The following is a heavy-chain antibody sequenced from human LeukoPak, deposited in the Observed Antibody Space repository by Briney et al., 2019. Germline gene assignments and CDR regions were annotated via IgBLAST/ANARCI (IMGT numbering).Heavy chain of an antibody. V-gene: IGHV3-30*07. Sequence: GGSLRLSCEVSGFAFSTYAFHWVRQAPGEGLQWVALISYDGSDKYYADSVKGRFTISRDNSKNTLYLQMNSLRAEDTAVYYCARVGTMVRGAPADMDVWGKGTTVTISS. D-gene: IGHD3-10*01. CDR3: ARVGTMVRGAPADMDV. CDR1: GFAFSTYA. J-gene: IGHJ6*03. CDR2: ISYDGSDK.